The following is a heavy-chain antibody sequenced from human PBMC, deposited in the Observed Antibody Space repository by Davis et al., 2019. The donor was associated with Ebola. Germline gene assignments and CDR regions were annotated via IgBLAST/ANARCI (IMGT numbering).Heavy chain of an antibody. V-gene: IGHV3-9*01. J-gene: IGHJ3*02. CDR2: ISWNSGSI. CDR1: GFTFDDYA. CDR3: ARVYDSSGYYHDAFDI. Sequence: SLKISCAASGFTFDDYAMHWVRELPGKGLEWVSSISWNSGSIGYADSVKGRFTISRDNSKNTLYLQMNSLRAEDTAVYYCARVYDSSGYYHDAFDIWGQGTMVTVSS. D-gene: IGHD3-22*01.